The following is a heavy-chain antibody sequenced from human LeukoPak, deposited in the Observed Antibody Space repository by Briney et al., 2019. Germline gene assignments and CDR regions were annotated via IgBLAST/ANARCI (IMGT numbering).Heavy chain of an antibody. CDR2: IYYSGST. V-gene: IGHV4-39*07. CDR1: GGSIISSSYY. J-gene: IGHJ5*02. Sequence: SETLSLTCTVSGGSIISSSYYWGWIRQPPGKGLEWIGSIYYSGSTNYNPSLKSRVTISVDTSKNQFSLKLSSVTAADTAVYYCAREIKPQKLRFLEWLGNEGNWFDPWGQGTLVTVSS. D-gene: IGHD3-3*01. CDR3: AREIKPQKLRFLEWLGNEGNWFDP.